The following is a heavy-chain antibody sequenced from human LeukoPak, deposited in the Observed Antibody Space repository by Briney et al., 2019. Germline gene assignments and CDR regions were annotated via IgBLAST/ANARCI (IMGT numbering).Heavy chain of an antibody. CDR3: ARSEYYYDSSGYFPKIHYFDY. CDR2: MNPNSGNT. J-gene: IGHJ4*02. D-gene: IGHD3-22*01. Sequence: ASVKVSCKASGYTFTSYDINWVRQATGQGLEWMGWMNPNSGNTGYAQKFQGRVTMTRNTSISTAYMELSSLRSEDTAVYYCARSEYYYDSSGYFPKIHYFDYWGQGTLVTVSS. V-gene: IGHV1-8*01. CDR1: GYTFTSYD.